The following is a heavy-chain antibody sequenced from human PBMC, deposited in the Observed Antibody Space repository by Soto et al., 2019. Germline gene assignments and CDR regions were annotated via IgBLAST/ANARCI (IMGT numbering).Heavy chain of an antibody. V-gene: IGHV1-69*06. D-gene: IGHD2-15*01. CDR3: ARAIVVVVAATRGLDAFDI. J-gene: IGHJ3*02. Sequence: QVQLVQSGAEVKKPGSSVKVSCKASGGTFSSYAISWVRQAPGQGLEWMGGIIPIFGTANYAQKFQGRVTITADKSTSTAYMELSSLRSEDTAVYYCARAIVVVVAATRGLDAFDIWGQGTMVTVSS. CDR2: IIPIFGTA. CDR1: GGTFSSYA.